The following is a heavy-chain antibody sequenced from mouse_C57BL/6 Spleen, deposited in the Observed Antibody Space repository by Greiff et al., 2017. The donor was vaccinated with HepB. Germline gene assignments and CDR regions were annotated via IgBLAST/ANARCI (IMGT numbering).Heavy chain of an antibody. CDR1: GYTFTSYT. V-gene: IGHV1-4*01. J-gene: IGHJ1*03. CDR3: ARWGLLGYFDV. CDR2: INPSSGYT. Sequence: VQLQQSGAELARPGASVKMSCKASGYTFTSYTMHWVKQRPGQGLEWIGYINPSSGYTKYNQKFKDKATLTADKSSSTAYMQLSSLTSEDSAVYYCARWGLLGYFDVWAQGPRSPSPQ. D-gene: IGHD2-13*01.